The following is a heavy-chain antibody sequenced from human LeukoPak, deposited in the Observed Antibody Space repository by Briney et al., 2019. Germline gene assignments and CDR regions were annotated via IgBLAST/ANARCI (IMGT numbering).Heavy chain of an antibody. CDR3: ARVKAGIAVAGTKGIFDY. J-gene: IGHJ4*02. CDR2: INHSGST. CDR1: GGSFSGYY. Sequence: PSETLSLTCAVYGGSFSGYYWGWIRQPPGKGLEWTGEINHSGSTNYNPSLKSRVTISVDTSKNQFSLKLSSVTAADTAVYYCARVKAGIAVAGTKGIFDYWGQGTLVTVSS. D-gene: IGHD6-19*01. V-gene: IGHV4-34*01.